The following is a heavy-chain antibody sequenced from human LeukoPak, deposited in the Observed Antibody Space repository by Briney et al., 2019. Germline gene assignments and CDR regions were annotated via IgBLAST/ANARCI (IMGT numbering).Heavy chain of an antibody. CDR1: GYTFTSYG. Sequence: GASVKVSCKASGYTFTSYGISWVRQAPGQGLEWMGWISAYNGNTNYAQKLQGRVTMTTDTSTTTAYMELRSLRSDDTAVYYCAREKGNVDTAMVTRNDAFDIWGQGTMVTVSS. D-gene: IGHD5-18*01. V-gene: IGHV1-18*01. J-gene: IGHJ3*02. CDR2: ISAYNGNT. CDR3: AREKGNVDTAMVTRNDAFDI.